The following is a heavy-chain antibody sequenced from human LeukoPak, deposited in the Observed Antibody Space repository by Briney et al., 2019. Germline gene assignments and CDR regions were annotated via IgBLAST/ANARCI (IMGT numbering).Heavy chain of an antibody. D-gene: IGHD2-15*01. Sequence: ASVKVSCKASGYTFTSYAMHWVRQAPGQRLEWMGWINAGKGNTKYSQKFQGRVTITRDTSASTAYMELSSLRSEDTAVYYCARGCSGGSCYSTEGYYYYGMDVWGKGTTVTVSS. CDR2: INAGKGNT. V-gene: IGHV1-3*01. CDR1: GYTFTSYA. CDR3: ARGCSGGSCYSTEGYYYYGMDV. J-gene: IGHJ6*04.